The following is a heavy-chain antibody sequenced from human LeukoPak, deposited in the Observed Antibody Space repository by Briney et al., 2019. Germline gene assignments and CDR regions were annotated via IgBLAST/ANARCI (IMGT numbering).Heavy chain of an antibody. D-gene: IGHD1-1*01. V-gene: IGHV3-48*02. Sequence: GGSLRLSCAASGFTFSSYSMNWVRQAPGKGLEWVSYISSSSSTIYYADSVEGRFTISRDNAKNSLFLQMNSLRDEDTAVYYCARAGLTTYPPNFDYWGQGTLVTVSS. CDR3: ARAGLTTYPPNFDY. CDR1: GFTFSSYS. J-gene: IGHJ4*02. CDR2: ISSSSSTI.